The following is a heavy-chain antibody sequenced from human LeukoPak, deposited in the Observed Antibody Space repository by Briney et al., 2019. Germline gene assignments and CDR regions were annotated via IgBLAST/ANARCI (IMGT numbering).Heavy chain of an antibody. CDR2: ISHSGGTK. J-gene: IGHJ6*04. Sequence: GGSLRLSCAASRFPFSSYEMNWVRQAPGKGLEWVSFISHSGGTKYYADSVKGRFTISRDNAKNSGYLQMNSLRAEDTAVYYCARSGSYRMDVWGKGTTVIISS. V-gene: IGHV3-48*03. D-gene: IGHD1-26*01. CDR1: RFPFSSYE. CDR3: ARSGSYRMDV.